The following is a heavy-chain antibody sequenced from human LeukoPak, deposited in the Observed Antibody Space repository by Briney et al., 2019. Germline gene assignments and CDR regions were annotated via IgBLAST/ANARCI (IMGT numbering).Heavy chain of an antibody. CDR2: ISGSGGST. J-gene: IGHJ6*03. Sequence: GGSLRLSCAASGFTFSTYGMHWVRQAPGKGLEWVSAISGSGGSTYYADSVKGRFTISRDNSKNTLYLQMNSLRAEDTAVYYCAKGDIVLMVYAGALKQDYYMDVWGKGTTVTVSS. CDR1: GFTFSTYG. CDR3: AKGDIVLMVYAGALKQDYYMDV. D-gene: IGHD2-8*01. V-gene: IGHV3-23*01.